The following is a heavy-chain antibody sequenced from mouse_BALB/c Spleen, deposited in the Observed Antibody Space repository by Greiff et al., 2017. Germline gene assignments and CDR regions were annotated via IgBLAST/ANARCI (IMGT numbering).Heavy chain of an antibody. Sequence: QVQLKQSGPELVKPGASVKISCKASGYAFSSSWMNWVKQRPGQGLEWIGRIYPGDGDTNYNGKFKGKATLTADKSSSTAYMQLSSLTSVDSAVYFCARQITTVVDPYWYFDVWGAGTTVTVSS. D-gene: IGHD1-1*01. V-gene: IGHV1-82*01. CDR2: IYPGDGDT. J-gene: IGHJ1*01. CDR3: ARQITTVVDPYWYFDV. CDR1: GYAFSSSW.